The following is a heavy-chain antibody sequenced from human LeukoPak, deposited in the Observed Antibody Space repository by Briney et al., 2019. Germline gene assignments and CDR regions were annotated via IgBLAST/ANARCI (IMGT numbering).Heavy chain of an antibody. CDR1: GFTFSSYW. J-gene: IGHJ4*02. Sequence: GGSLRLSCAASGFTFSSYWMSWVRQAPGKGLEWVAVIWYDGSNKYYADSVKGRFTISRDNSKNTLYLQMNSLRAEDTAVYYCASLLSAGDYWGQGTLVTVSS. D-gene: IGHD2/OR15-2a*01. CDR3: ASLLSAGDY. V-gene: IGHV3-33*08. CDR2: IWYDGSNK.